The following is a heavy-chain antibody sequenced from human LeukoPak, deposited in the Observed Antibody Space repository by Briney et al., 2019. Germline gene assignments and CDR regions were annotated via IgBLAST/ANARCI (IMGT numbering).Heavy chain of an antibody. V-gene: IGHV3-48*01. CDR2: IIDSSTTI. CDR1: RSTFSSHN. Sequence: GGSLRLSCAPSRSTFSSHNMHWVRQAPGKGLEWVSYIIDSSTTIYYADSVKGRFTISRDNARNSLYLQMNSLRAEDTAVYYCARDRGDFWTGYYTNYFDYWGQGTLVTVSS. J-gene: IGHJ4*02. D-gene: IGHD3/OR15-3a*01. CDR3: ARDRGDFWTGYYTNYFDY.